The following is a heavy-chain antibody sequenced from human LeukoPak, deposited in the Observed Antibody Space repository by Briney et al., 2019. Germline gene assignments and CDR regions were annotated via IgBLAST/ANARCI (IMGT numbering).Heavy chain of an antibody. Sequence: GGSLRLSCAASGFTVSSNYMSWVRQAPGKGLEWVSVIYSGGSTYYADSVKGRFTISRDNSKNTLYLQMNSLRAEDTAVYYCARVGSSGWLPLDYWGQGTLVTVSS. CDR3: ARVGSSGWLPLDY. V-gene: IGHV3-53*01. CDR1: GFTVSSNY. J-gene: IGHJ4*02. D-gene: IGHD6-19*01. CDR2: IYSGGST.